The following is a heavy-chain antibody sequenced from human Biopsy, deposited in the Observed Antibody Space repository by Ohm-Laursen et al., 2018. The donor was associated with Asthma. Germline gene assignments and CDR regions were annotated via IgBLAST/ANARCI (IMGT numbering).Heavy chain of an antibody. Sequence: SLRLSCTASGFTFSSYAMHWVRQAPGKRLEWVAVISYDGSNKYYADSVKGRFTISRGNSKNTLYLQMNSLRAEDTAVYYCARDKPSHIDYYYGMDVWGQGTTVTVSS. J-gene: IGHJ6*02. CDR2: ISYDGSNK. CDR1: GFTFSSYA. CDR3: ARDKPSHIDYYYGMDV. V-gene: IGHV3-30-3*01.